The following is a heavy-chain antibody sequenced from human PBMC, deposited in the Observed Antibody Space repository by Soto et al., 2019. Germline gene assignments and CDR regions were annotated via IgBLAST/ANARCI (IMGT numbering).Heavy chain of an antibody. CDR2: IRSKAYGGTT. CDR1: GFTFGDYA. D-gene: IGHD2-2*01. CDR3: IRGDPAMTNDY. V-gene: IGHV3-49*03. Sequence: GSLRLSCTASGFTFGDYAMSWFRQAPGKGLEWVGFIRSKAYGGTTEYAASVKGRFTISRDDSKSIAYLQMNSLKPEDTAVYYCIRGDPAMTNDYWGQGTLVTVSS. J-gene: IGHJ4*02.